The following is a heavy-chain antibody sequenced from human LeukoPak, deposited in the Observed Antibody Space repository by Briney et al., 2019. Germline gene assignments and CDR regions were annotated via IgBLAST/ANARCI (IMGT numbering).Heavy chain of an antibody. Sequence: GGSLRLSCVASGFTFSSYAMSWVRQAPGKGLEWVSAISGSGGSTYYADSVKGRFTISRDNSKNTLYLQMNSLRAEDTAVYYCAKDLVSGMVRGVTFDYWGQGTLVTVSS. CDR1: GFTFSSYA. J-gene: IGHJ4*02. CDR3: AKDLVSGMVRGVTFDY. D-gene: IGHD3-10*01. V-gene: IGHV3-23*01. CDR2: ISGSGGST.